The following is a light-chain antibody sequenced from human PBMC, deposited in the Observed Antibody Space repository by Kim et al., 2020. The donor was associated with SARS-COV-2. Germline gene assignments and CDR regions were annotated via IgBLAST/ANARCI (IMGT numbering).Light chain of an antibody. V-gene: IGKV3-20*01. Sequence: EIVLTQSPGTLSLSPGERATLSCRASQSVSNNYLAWYQQKPGQAPRILIYGASSRATGIGDRFSGSGSGTDFTLTISILEPDDFAVYYCQQYGRSPPFTFGQGTKLEI. CDR3: QQYGRSPPFT. J-gene: IGKJ2*01. CDR2: GAS. CDR1: QSVSNNY.